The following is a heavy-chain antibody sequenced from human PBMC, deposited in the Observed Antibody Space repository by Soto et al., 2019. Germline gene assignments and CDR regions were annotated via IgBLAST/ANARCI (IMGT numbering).Heavy chain of an antibody. J-gene: IGHJ4*02. V-gene: IGHV3-48*02. D-gene: IGHD3-16*01. Sequence: PGGSLRLSCAASGFTFSSYSTNWVRQAPGKGLEWISYITSKSTTIKYADSVEGRFTVSRDNAKNSLFLQLNSLRDDDTAVYYCAKEQGAFSDTSFFPCPYDCWGQGTLVTVSS. CDR1: GFTFSSYS. CDR3: AKEQGAFSDTSFFPCPYDC. CDR2: ITSKSTTI.